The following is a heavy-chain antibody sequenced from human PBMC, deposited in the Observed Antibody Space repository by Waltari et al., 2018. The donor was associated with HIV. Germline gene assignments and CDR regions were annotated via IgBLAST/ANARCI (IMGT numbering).Heavy chain of an antibody. CDR1: GFNFRNFA. V-gene: IGHV3-23*01. CDR3: AKSMRDLRPSAFDV. D-gene: IGHD2-8*01. CDR2: LSGSGSTA. Sequence: EVQLLESGGGLVQPGGSLRLSCAASGFNFRNFAMSWVRQAPGKGPECVSALSGSGSTASYADYVKGRFTISRDFSNNTLVLQMNNLRAEDTAVYFCAKSMRDLRPSAFDVWGQGTMVAISS. J-gene: IGHJ3*01.